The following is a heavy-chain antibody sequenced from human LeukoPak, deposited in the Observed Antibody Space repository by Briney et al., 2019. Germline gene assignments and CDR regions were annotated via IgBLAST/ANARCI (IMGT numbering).Heavy chain of an antibody. J-gene: IGHJ4*02. V-gene: IGHV3-30-3*01. Sequence: GGSLRLSCAASGFTFSNAWMSWVRQAPGKGLEWVAVISYDGSNKYYADSVKGRFTISRDNSKNTLYLQMNSLRAEDTAVYYCARAIFEYSTTYYFDYWGQGTLVTVSS. CDR1: GFTFSNAW. CDR2: ISYDGSNK. D-gene: IGHD6-6*01. CDR3: ARAIFEYSTTYYFDY.